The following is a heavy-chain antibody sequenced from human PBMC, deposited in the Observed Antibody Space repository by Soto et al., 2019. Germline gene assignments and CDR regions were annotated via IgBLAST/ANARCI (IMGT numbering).Heavy chain of an antibody. V-gene: IGHV3-23*01. CDR1: GFTFSTYA. CDR3: AKCLFGYSGSSGWCNWLDP. CDR2: IRGSGGST. Sequence: GGSLRLSCAASGFTFSTYAMSWVRLAPGKGLEWVSAIRGSGGSTHYADSVKGRFTISRDNSKNTLYLQMNSLRAEDTAIYYCAKCLFGYSGSSGWCNWLDPWGQGTLVTVSS. J-gene: IGHJ5*02. D-gene: IGHD5-12*01.